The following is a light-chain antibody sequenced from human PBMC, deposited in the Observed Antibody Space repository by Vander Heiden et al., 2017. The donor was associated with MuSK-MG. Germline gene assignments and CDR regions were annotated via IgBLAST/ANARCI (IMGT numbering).Light chain of an antibody. CDR2: SSS. J-gene: IGKJ1*01. CDR1: QGISKY. V-gene: IGKV1-27*01. Sequence: DIQMTQSPSSLSASIGDRVTIPCRARQGISKYLAWFQQKPGEGPKLLIYSSSTLQAGVPSRLSGGGGGTDFTLTISSRQPEDVAAYYCQKYYCNPPSTFGQRTKVEIK. CDR3: QKYYCNPPST.